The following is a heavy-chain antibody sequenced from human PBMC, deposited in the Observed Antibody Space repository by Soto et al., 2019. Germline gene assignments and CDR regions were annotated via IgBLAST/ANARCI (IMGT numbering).Heavy chain of an antibody. D-gene: IGHD5-18*01. CDR3: ARLDTAMVNAFDI. V-gene: IGHV1-18*01. CDR1: GYTFISYG. Sequence: ASVKVSCKASGYTFISYGISWVRQAPGQGLEWMGWISAYNGNTNFAQKLQGRVTMTTDTSTSTAYMELRRLRSDDTAVYYCARLDTAMVNAFDIWGQGTMVTV. J-gene: IGHJ3*02. CDR2: ISAYNGNT.